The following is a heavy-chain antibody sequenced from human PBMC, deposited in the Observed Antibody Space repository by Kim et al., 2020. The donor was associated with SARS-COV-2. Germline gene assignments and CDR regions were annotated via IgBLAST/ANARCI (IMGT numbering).Heavy chain of an antibody. CDR3: ATGLPYDDASSGRGVDY. Sequence: ASVKVSCETSGYTFTKYYMHWVRQAPGQGLEWLGVINPRDGTTSYPQKFQGRVTMTSDTSTGTFHMELTSLTSEDTAVYYCATGLPYDDASSGRGVDYWGQGTLVTVSS. D-gene: IGHD3-22*01. V-gene: IGHV1-46*01. CDR2: INPRDGTT. J-gene: IGHJ4*02. CDR1: GYTFTKYY.